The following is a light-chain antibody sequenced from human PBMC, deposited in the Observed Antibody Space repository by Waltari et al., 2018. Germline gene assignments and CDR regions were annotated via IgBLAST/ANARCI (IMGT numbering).Light chain of an antibody. CDR2: HDS. V-gene: IGLV3-1*01. CDR3: QAWDSSTAV. Sequence: SYDLTQPPSVSVSPGQTASITCSGDKLGDRYACWYQQKAGQSPVLVIYHDSKRPSGSPERFSGSNSGNTATLTISGTQAMDEADYYCQAWDSSTAVFGGGTKLTVL. J-gene: IGLJ2*01. CDR1: KLGDRY.